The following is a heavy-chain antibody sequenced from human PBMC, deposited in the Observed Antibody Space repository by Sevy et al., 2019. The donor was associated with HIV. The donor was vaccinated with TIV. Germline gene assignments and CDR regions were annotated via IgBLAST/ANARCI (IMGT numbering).Heavy chain of an antibody. J-gene: IGHJ5*02. CDR3: AREGARDNWFDP. Sequence: SETLSLTCTVSGGSISSYYWSRIRQPPGKGLEWIGYIYYSGSTNYNPSLKSRVTISVDTSKNQFSLKLSSVTAADTAVYYCAREGARDNWFDPWGQGTLVTVSS. CDR1: GGSISSYY. V-gene: IGHV4-59*01. D-gene: IGHD3-16*01. CDR2: IYYSGST.